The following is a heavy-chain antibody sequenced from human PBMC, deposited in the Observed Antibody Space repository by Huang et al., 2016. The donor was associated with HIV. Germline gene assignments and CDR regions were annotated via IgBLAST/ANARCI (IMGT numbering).Heavy chain of an antibody. CDR3: ATSTPDVGAGVLRSAFDI. V-gene: IGHV1-24*01. J-gene: IGHJ3*02. D-gene: IGHD2-15*01. CDR2: FYPEEGET. Sequence: QVQLVESGAELKKPGASVRVSCKVSGYTVSELALHWVRQAPEKGLGWMEGFYPEEGETSYAQRLKGRVPMTEETSTDTAYMELGSLRPEDTAVYYCATSTPDVGAGVLRSAFDIWGQGTMVTVSS. CDR1: GYTVSELA.